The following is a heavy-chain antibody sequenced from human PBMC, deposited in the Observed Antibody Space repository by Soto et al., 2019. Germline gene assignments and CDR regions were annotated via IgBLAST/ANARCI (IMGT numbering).Heavy chain of an antibody. D-gene: IGHD4-17*01. J-gene: IGHJ4*02. CDR1: GGSISSYY. Sequence: SETLSLTCTVSGGSISSYYWSWIRQPPGKGLEWIGYIYYSGSTNYNPSLKSRVTISIDRSKNQFSLKLSSVTAADTAVYYCARLRPSLIDYWGQGTLVTVSS. CDR2: IYYSGST. CDR3: ARLRPSLIDY. V-gene: IGHV4-59*08.